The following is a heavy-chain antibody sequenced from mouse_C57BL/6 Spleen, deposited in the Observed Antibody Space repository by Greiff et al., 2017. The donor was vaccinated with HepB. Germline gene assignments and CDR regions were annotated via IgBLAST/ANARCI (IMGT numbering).Heavy chain of an antibody. Sequence: VQLQQSGAELVKPGASVKISCKASGYAFSSYWMNGVKQRPGKGLEWIGQIYPGDGDTNYNGKFKGKATLTADKSSSTAYMQLSSLTSEDSAVYFCARRKLTWFAYWGQGTLVTVSA. D-gene: IGHD4-1*01. V-gene: IGHV1-80*01. CDR2: IYPGDGDT. CDR1: GYAFSSYW. J-gene: IGHJ3*01. CDR3: ARRKLTWFAY.